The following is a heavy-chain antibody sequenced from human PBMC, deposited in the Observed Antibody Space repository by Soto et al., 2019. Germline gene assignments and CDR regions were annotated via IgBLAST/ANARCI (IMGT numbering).Heavy chain of an antibody. Sequence: GGSLRLSCAASGFTFSNYGMHWVRQAPGKGLEWVAVISYDGNNKNYADSVKGRFTISRDNTKNTLYIQMNSLRAEDTAVYYCAKDGGYRYFDGWGQGTLVTVSS. J-gene: IGHJ4*02. V-gene: IGHV3-30*18. CDR2: ISYDGNNK. CDR3: AKDGGYRYFDG. CDR1: GFTFSNYG. D-gene: IGHD5-18*01.